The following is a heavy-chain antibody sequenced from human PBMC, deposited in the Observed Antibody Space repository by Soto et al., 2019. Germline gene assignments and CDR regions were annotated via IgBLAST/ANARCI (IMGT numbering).Heavy chain of an antibody. V-gene: IGHV4-59*01. D-gene: IGHD6-13*01. CDR3: ALCIAAAGTWWFVP. J-gene: IGHJ5*02. Sequence: SETLSLTCTVSGGSISSYYWSWIRQPPGKGLEWIGYIYYTGSTDYNPSLKSRVTMSVDTSKNQFSLKLGSVTAADTAVYYCALCIAAAGTWWFVPWGQGTLVTVSS. CDR2: IYYTGST. CDR1: GGSISSYY.